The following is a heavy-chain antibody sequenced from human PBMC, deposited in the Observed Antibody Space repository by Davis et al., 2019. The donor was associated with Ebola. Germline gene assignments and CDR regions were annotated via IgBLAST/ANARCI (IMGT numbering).Heavy chain of an antibody. J-gene: IGHJ4*02. D-gene: IGHD4-17*01. CDR1: GFTFSGSA. Sequence: GGSLRLSCAASGFTFSGSAMHWVRQASGKGLEWVGRIRSKANSYATAYAASVKVRFTISRDDSKNTAYLQMNSLKTEDTAVYYCTATVTTSDYWGQGTLVTVSS. CDR2: IRSKANSYAT. CDR3: TATVTTSDY. V-gene: IGHV3-73*01.